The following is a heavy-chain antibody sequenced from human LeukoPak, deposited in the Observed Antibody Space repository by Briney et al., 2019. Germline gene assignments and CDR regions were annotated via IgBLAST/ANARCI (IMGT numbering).Heavy chain of an antibody. CDR2: IKQDGSEK. CDR3: ASVDVVVVAASRQGPINYYYYGMDV. Sequence: GGSLRLSCAASGFTFSSYWMSWVRQAPGKGLEWVANIKQDGSEKYNVDSVKGRFTISRDNAKNSLYLQMNSLRAEDTAVYYCASVDVVVVAASRQGPINYYYYGMDVWGQGTTVSVSS. CDR1: GFTFSSYW. D-gene: IGHD2-15*01. V-gene: IGHV3-7*01. J-gene: IGHJ6*02.